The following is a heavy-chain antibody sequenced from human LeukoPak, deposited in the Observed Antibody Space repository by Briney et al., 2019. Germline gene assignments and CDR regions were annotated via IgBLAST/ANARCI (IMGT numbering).Heavy chain of an antibody. Sequence: PSETLSLTCAVYGGSFSGYYWSWIRQPPGKGLEWIGEINHSGSTNYNPSLKSRVTISVDTSKNQFSLKLSSVTAADTAVYYCARGSMVQGLNLDYWGQGTLVTVSS. CDR3: ARGSMVQGLNLDY. J-gene: IGHJ4*02. CDR2: INHSGST. CDR1: GGSFSGYY. V-gene: IGHV4-34*01. D-gene: IGHD3-10*01.